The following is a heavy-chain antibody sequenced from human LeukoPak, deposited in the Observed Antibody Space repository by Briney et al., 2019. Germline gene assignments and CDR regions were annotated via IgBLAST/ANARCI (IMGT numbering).Heavy chain of an antibody. D-gene: IGHD3-16*01. Sequence: SETLSLTCTVSGGSISSYYWSWIRQPPGKGLEWIGYIYYSGSTNYNPSLKSRVTISVDTSKNEFSLKLSSVTAADTAVYYCARETSQKGAHYMDVWGKGTTVTISS. J-gene: IGHJ6*03. CDR2: IYYSGST. V-gene: IGHV4-59*01. CDR3: ARETSQKGAHYMDV. CDR1: GGSISSYY.